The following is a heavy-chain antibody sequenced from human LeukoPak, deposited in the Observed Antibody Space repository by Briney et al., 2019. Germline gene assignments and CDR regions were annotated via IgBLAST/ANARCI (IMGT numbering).Heavy chain of an antibody. CDR2: MQYDGSIK. D-gene: IGHD6-19*01. Sequence: GGSLRLSCAASGFTFSSYDMHWVRQAPGKGLEWVAFMQYDGSIKYYADSVKGRFTISRDNAKNTLYLQMNTLRAEDTAMYYCARGIAVAGTDYWGQGTLVTVSS. J-gene: IGHJ4*02. CDR3: ARGIAVAGTDY. CDR1: GFTFSSYD. V-gene: IGHV3-30*02.